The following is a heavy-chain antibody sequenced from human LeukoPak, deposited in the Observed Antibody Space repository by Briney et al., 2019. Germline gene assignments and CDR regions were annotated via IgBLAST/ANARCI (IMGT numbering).Heavy chain of an antibody. J-gene: IGHJ4*02. D-gene: IGHD4-11*01. CDR3: ASRAATETTRYYFEY. Sequence: SETLSLTCTVSGYSISSGYYWGGSRPPPGKGLEGIGRNYHSGSTYYNPSLKSRVTISVDTSKTQFSLKLSSVTAADTAVYYCASRAATETTRYYFEYGGQGPLATVSP. CDR1: GYSISSGYY. V-gene: IGHV4-38-2*02. CDR2: NYHSGST.